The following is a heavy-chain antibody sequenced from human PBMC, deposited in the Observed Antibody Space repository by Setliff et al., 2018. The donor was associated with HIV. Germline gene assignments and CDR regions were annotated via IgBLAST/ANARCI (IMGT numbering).Heavy chain of an antibody. CDR3: ARAMAADFWSAYYGSKGGPAFDP. CDR2: ISSSGGTI. J-gene: IGHJ5*02. CDR1: GFTFRDYY. Sequence: GGSLRLSCTASGFTFRDYYMSWIRQAPGKGLAWVSYISSSGGTIYYADSVKGRFTISRDNAKNSLYLQMNSLRAEDTAVYYCARAMAADFWSAYYGSKGGPAFDPGGQGTLVT. V-gene: IGHV3-11*04. D-gene: IGHD3-3*01.